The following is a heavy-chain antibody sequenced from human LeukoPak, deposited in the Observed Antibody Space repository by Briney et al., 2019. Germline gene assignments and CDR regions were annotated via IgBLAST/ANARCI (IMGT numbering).Heavy chain of an antibody. V-gene: IGHV3-7*01. J-gene: IGHJ3*02. CDR3: AREPGIGYAFDT. CDR1: GFTFSSSW. Sequence: GGSLRLSCVVSGFTFSSSWMTWVRQAPGEGLEWVANIKQDGSEKHYVDSVKGRFTISRDNAKNSVYLQMNSLRAEDTAVHYCAREPGIGYAFDTWGQGTMVTVSS. CDR2: IKQDGSEK. D-gene: IGHD2-21*01.